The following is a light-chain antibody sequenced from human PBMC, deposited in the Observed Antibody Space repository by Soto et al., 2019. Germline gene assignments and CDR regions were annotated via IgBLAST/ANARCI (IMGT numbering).Light chain of an antibody. J-gene: IGKJ4*01. CDR1: QRISNW. Sequence: DIQMTQSPSSLSASVGDRVSFTCRASQRISNWLAWYQQKPGKAPKLLIYKASTLEIGVPSRFSSSGSGTEFTLTISSLQADDFAIYYCQQYNGYRLAFGGGTKVEIK. CDR2: KAS. CDR3: QQYNGYRLA. V-gene: IGKV1-5*03.